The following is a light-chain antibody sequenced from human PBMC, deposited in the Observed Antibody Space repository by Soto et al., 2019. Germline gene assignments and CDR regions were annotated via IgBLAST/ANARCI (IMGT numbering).Light chain of an antibody. V-gene: IGKV3-20*01. CDR1: QTVRNNY. CDR2: DAS. CDR3: QQFSSYLLT. J-gene: IGKJ4*01. Sequence: ENVLTQFPCTLSLHPWERATLSCRASQTVRNNYLAWYQQKPGQAPRLLIYDASSRATGIPNRFSGGGSGTDFTLTISRLEPEDFAVYYCQQFSSYLLTFGGGTKVEIK.